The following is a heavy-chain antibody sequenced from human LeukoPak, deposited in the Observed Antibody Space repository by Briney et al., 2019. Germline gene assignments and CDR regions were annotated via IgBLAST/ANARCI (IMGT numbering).Heavy chain of an antibody. V-gene: IGHV4-39*01. D-gene: IGHD3-16*01. CDR3: ASPRPLDYDYVRGSYFVM. J-gene: IGHJ4*02. CDR2: IYYSGST. Sequence: SETLSLTCTVSGGSISSSSYYWGWIRQPPGKGLEWIGSIYYSGSTYYNPSLKSRVTISVDTSKNQFSLKLSSVTAADTAVYYCASPRPLDYDYVRGSYFVMWGQGTLVTVSS. CDR1: GGSISSSSYY.